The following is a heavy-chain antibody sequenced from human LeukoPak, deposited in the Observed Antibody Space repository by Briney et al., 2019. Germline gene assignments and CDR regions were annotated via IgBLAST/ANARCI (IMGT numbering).Heavy chain of an antibody. D-gene: IGHD2-2*02. V-gene: IGHV1-69*04. J-gene: IGHJ6*02. Sequence: SVKVSCKASGGTFSSYAISWVRQAPGQGHEWMGRIIPIFDIANYAQKFQGRVTITADKSTGTPYMELSSLRSEDTAVYYCARGIYCSSTSCYRDYYYGMDVWGQGTTVTVSS. CDR3: ARGIYCSSTSCYRDYYYGMDV. CDR1: GGTFSSYA. CDR2: IIPIFDIA.